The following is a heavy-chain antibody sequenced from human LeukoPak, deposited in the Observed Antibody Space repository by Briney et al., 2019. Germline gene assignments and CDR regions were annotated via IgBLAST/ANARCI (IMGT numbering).Heavy chain of an antibody. CDR2: ISSSGSTI. CDR1: GFTFSSYE. D-gene: IGHD3-10*01. V-gene: IGHV3-48*03. J-gene: IGHJ4*02. CDR3: ARVPGSHYYGSPPRKDATGY. Sequence: GGSLRLSCAASGFTFSSYEMNWVRQAPGKGLEWVSYISSSGSTIYYADSVKGRFTISRDNAKNSLYLQMNSLRAEDTAVYYCARVPGSHYYGSPPRKDATGYWGQGTLVTVSS.